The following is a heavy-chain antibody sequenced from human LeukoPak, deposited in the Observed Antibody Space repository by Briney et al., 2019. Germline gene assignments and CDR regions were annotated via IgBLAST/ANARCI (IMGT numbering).Heavy chain of an antibody. J-gene: IGHJ6*03. CDR3: ARRTGYMDV. V-gene: IGHV4-34*01. CDR1: GGSISSYY. Sequence: SETLSLTCTVSGGSISSYYWTWIRQPPGKGLEWIGEINHSGSTNYNPSLKSRVTISVDTSKNQFSLKLSSVTAADTAVYYCARRTGYMDVWGKGTTVTISS. CDR2: INHSGST.